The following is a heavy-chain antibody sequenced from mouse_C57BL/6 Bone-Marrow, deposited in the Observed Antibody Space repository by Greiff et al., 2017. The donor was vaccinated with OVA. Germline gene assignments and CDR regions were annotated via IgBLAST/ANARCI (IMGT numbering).Heavy chain of an antibody. J-gene: IGHJ1*03. CDR1: GYTFTNYG. CDR2: IYPGGGYT. D-gene: IGHD1-3*01. CDR3: ARSGFYWYFDV. V-gene: IGHV1-63*01. Sequence: QVKLQQSGAELVRPGTSVKMSCKASGYTFTNYGIGWAKQRPGQGLEWIGDIYPGGGYTNYNEKFKGKATLTADKSSSTAYMKLSSLASETAAFDCCARSGFYWYFDVWGTGTTVTVSS.